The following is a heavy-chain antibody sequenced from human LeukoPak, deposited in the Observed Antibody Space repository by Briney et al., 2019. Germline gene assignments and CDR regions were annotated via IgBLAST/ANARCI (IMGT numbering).Heavy chain of an antibody. V-gene: IGHV4-34*01. J-gene: IGHJ4*02. CDR3: ARAMRSTVTFDY. D-gene: IGHD4-17*01. CDR2: INHSGST. Sequence: SETLSLTCAVYGGSFSGYYWSWIRQPPGKGLEWIGEINHSGSTNYNPSLKSRVTISVDTSKNQFSLKLSPVTAADTAVYYCARAMRSTVTFDYWGRGTLVTVSS. CDR1: GGSFSGYY.